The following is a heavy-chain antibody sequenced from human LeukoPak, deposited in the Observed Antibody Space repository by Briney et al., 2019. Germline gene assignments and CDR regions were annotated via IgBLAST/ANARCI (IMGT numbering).Heavy chain of an antibody. CDR1: GGTFSSYA. J-gene: IGHJ4*02. CDR2: IIPILGIA. V-gene: IGHV1-69*04. Sequence: SVKVSCKASGGTFSSYAIIWVRQAPGQGLEWMGRIIPILGIANYAQKFQGRVTITADKSTSTAYMELSSLRSEDTAVYYCARDRAYCSSTSCYTWDYWGQGTLVTVSS. CDR3: ARDRAYCSSTSCYTWDY. D-gene: IGHD2-2*02.